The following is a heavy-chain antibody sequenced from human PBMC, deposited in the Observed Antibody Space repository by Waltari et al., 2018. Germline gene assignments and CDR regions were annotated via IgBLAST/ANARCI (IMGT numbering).Heavy chain of an antibody. V-gene: IGHV4-39*07. CDR1: GGPLSSSTYY. CDR3: ARLKMALGSLGGGMDV. CDR2: IYYSGST. Sequence: QLQLQESGPGLVKPSETLSLTCTVPGGPLSSSTYYWGWIRQPPGKGLEWIGSIYYSGSTYYNPSLKSRVTISVDTSKNQFSLKLSSVTAADTAVYYCARLKMALGSLGGGMDVWGQGTTVTVSS. D-gene: IGHD3-16*01. J-gene: IGHJ6*02.